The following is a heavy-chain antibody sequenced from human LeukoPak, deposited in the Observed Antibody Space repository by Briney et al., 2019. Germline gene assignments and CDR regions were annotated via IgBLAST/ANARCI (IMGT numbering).Heavy chain of an antibody. Sequence: PGGSLRLSCAASGFTFSSYGMHWVRQAPGKGLEWVSYISSSGSTIYYADSVKGRFTISRDNAKNSLYLQMNSLRVEDTAVYYCARVLMVTSPFDYWGQGTLVTVSS. CDR3: ARVLMVTSPFDY. J-gene: IGHJ4*02. D-gene: IGHD5-18*01. CDR2: ISSSGSTI. CDR1: GFTFSSYG. V-gene: IGHV3-48*04.